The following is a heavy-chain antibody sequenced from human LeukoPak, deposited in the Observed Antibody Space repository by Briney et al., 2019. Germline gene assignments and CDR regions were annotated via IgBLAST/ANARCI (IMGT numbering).Heavy chain of an antibody. CDR3: AKDATTVVTFFDY. Sequence: GGSLRLSCAASGFTFSSYAMNWVRQAPGKGLEWVSGISASGGSTYYADSVKGRFTISRDNSKNTLYLQMNSLRAEDTAIYYCAKDATTVVTFFDYWGQGTLATVSS. CDR2: ISASGGST. V-gene: IGHV3-23*01. D-gene: IGHD4-23*01. CDR1: GFTFSSYA. J-gene: IGHJ4*02.